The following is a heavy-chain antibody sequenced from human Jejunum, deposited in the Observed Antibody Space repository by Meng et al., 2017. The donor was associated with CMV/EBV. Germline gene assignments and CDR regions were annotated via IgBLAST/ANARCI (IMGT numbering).Heavy chain of an antibody. CDR2: IKDKTDGGTT. D-gene: IGHD3-10*01. J-gene: IGHJ4*02. CDR3: ATFTRGY. CDR1: GFTFRRSP. Sequence: SCVGSGFTFRRSPMSWVRQAPGKGLEWVGRIKDKTDGGTTDYAASVKGRFSISRDDSKNMLYLQMNSLKSEDTAVYFCATFTRGYWGQGTLVTVSS. V-gene: IGHV3-15*01.